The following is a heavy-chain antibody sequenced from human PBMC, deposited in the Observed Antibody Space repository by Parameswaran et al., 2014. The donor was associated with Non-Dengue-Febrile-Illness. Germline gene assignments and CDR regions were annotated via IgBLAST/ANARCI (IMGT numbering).Heavy chain of an antibody. D-gene: IGHD1-26*01. Sequence: VRQAPGKGLEWIGYIYYSGSTNYNPSLKSRVTISVDTSKNQFSLKLSSVTAADTAVYYCARAQGGGSYLSYYYYYMDVWGKGTTVTVSS. CDR3: ARAQGGGSYLSYYYYYMDV. V-gene: IGHV4-59*01. J-gene: IGHJ6*03. CDR2: IYYSGST.